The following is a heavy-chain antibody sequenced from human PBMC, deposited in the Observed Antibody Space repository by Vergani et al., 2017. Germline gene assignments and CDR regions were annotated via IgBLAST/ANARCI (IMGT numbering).Heavy chain of an antibody. Sequence: QVQLVESGGGVVQPGRSLRLSCAASGFTFSSYSMHWVRQAPGKGLEWVAVIWYDGSNKYYADSVKGRFTISRDNSKNTLYLQMNSLRAEDTAVYYCARGQLVGIFDYWGQGTLVTVSS. V-gene: IGHV3-33*01. CDR2: IWYDGSNK. CDR3: ARGQLVGIFDY. CDR1: GFTFSSYS. D-gene: IGHD6-6*01. J-gene: IGHJ4*02.